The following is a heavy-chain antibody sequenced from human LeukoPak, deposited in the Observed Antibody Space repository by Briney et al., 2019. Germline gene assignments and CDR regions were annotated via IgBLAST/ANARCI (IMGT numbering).Heavy chain of an antibody. V-gene: IGHV1-69*04. CDR2: IIPILGIA. CDR1: GGTFSSYT. J-gene: IGHJ4*02. CDR3: AGDRAGHGTYYFDY. Sequence: GASVKVSCKASGGTFSSYTISWVRQAPGQGLEWMARIIPILGIANYAQKFQGRVTITADKSTSTAYMELSSLRSEDTAVYYCAGDRAGHGTYYFDYWGQGTLVTVSS. D-gene: IGHD1-1*01.